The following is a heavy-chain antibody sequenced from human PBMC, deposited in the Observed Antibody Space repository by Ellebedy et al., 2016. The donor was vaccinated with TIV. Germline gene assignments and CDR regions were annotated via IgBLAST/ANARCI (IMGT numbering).Heavy chain of an antibody. CDR2: ISGTGKTT. Sequence: GESLKISXAASGFTFSSYAMTWVRQAPGRGLEWVSTISGTGKTTYYADSVKGRFTISRDNFKNTIYLHMNSLRADDSGLYFCARERLGVGAIQTDALEVWGQGTLVTVSS. V-gene: IGHV3-23*01. J-gene: IGHJ3*01. D-gene: IGHD1-26*01. CDR1: GFTFSSYA. CDR3: ARERLGVGAIQTDALEV.